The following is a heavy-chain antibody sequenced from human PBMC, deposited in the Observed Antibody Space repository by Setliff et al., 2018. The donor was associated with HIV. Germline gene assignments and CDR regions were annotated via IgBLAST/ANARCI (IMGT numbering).Heavy chain of an antibody. J-gene: IGHJ5*02. Sequence: PSETLSLTCAVSGGSVSSTNWWNWVRQPPGKGLEWIGEIYHSGSTNYNPSLKSRVTISLDRSKTQFSLKLSSVTAADTAVYYCARHASGDSVSPISYWFDPWGQGTLVTVSS. V-gene: IGHV4-4*02. CDR1: GGSVSSTNW. CDR2: IYHSGST. D-gene: IGHD4-17*01. CDR3: ARHASGDSVSPISYWFDP.